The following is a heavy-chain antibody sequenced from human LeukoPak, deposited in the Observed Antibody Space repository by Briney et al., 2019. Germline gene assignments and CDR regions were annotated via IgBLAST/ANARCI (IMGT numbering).Heavy chain of an antibody. Sequence: PGGSLRLSCAASGFTFSSYEMNWVRQAPGKGLEWVSYISSSGSTIYYADSVKGRFTISRDNAKNSLYLQMNSLRAEDTAVYYCARGLDIVVVVAATPAYWFDPWGQGTLVTVSS. CDR3: ARGLDIVVVVAATPAYWFDP. D-gene: IGHD2-15*01. CDR2: ISSSGSTI. J-gene: IGHJ5*02. CDR1: GFTFSSYE. V-gene: IGHV3-48*03.